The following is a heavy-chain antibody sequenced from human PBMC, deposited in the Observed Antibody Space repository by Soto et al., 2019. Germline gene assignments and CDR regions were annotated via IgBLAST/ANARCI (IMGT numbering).Heavy chain of an antibody. CDR1: GYTLTELS. CDR2: FDPEDGET. J-gene: IGHJ4*02. Sequence: TRGASVKVSCKVSGYTLTELSMHWVRQAPGKGLEWMGGFDPEDGETIYAQKFQGRVTMTEDTSTDTAYMELSSLRSEDTAVYYCATQKVDYYDSSGYYYGTFQYWGQGTLVTVSS. V-gene: IGHV1-24*01. D-gene: IGHD3-22*01. CDR3: ATQKVDYYDSSGYYYGTFQY.